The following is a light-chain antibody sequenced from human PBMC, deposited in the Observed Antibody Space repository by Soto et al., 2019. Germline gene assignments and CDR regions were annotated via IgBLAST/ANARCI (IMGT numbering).Light chain of an antibody. CDR1: SSNIGSNY. CDR3: AAWDDSLSVYV. J-gene: IGLJ1*01. V-gene: IGLV1-47*01. Sequence: QSVLTQPPSASGTPGQRVTISCSGSSSNIGSNYVYWYQQLPGTAPKLLIYRNNQRPSGVPDRFSGSMSGTSASLAISGIRSEDEADYYCAAWDDSLSVYVFGTGTKLTVL. CDR2: RNN.